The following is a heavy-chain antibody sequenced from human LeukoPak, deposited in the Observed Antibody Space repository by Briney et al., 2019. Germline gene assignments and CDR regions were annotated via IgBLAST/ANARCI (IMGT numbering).Heavy chain of an antibody. CDR2: ISYDGRNE. Sequence: GGSLRLSCAASGFTFNTYAMHWVRQAPGKGLEWVAAISYDGRNEYYAESVKGRFIISRDNSKNTLYLQLHSLRAEDTAVYYCATDFLERATHIPSRNWGQGILVTVSS. D-gene: IGHD5-24*01. CDR3: ATDFLERATHIPSRN. CDR1: GFTFNTYA. J-gene: IGHJ4*02. V-gene: IGHV3-30*04.